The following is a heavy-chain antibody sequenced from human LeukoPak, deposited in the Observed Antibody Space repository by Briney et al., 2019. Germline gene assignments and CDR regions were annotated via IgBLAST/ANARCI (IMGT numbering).Heavy chain of an antibody. D-gene: IGHD2-15*01. CDR1: GYSFTSYW. CDR3: ARHSEVVVAATDFDY. V-gene: IGHV5-51*01. CDR2: IYPGDSDT. Sequence: GESLKISCKGSGYSFTSYWIGWVRQMPGKGLEWIGIIYPGDSDTRYSPSFQGQVTISADKSISTADLQWSSLKASDTAMYYCARHSEVVVAATDFDYWGQGTLVTVSS. J-gene: IGHJ4*02.